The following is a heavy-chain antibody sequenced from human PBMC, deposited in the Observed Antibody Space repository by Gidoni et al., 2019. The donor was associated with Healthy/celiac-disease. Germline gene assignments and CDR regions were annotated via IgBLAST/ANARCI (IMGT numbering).Heavy chain of an antibody. Sequence: QVQLQESGPGLVKPSQTLSLTCTVSGGSISSGSYSWSWIRQPAGKGLEWIGRIYTSGSTNYNPSLKSRVTISVDTSKNQFSLKLSSVTAADTAVYYCARTSQTGLRFLDVWGQGTTVTVSS. V-gene: IGHV4-61*02. CDR2: IYTSGST. CDR1: GGSISSGSYS. CDR3: ARTSQTGLRFLDV. J-gene: IGHJ6*02. D-gene: IGHD3-16*01.